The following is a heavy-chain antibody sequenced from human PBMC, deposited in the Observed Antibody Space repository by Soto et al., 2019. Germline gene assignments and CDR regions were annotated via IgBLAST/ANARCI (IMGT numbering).Heavy chain of an antibody. CDR2: IDKVGTDS. Sequence: EVQLVESGGGLVQPGGSLRLSCAASEFTFSGRSVHWVRQAPGKGLVWVSGIDKVGTDSTYADSMKGRFTSSRDNAKNTVDLQMNSLRVEDTAVYYCARGWFGPDVWGKGTTVTVSS. CDR3: ARGWFGPDV. CDR1: EFTFSGRS. J-gene: IGHJ6*03. V-gene: IGHV3-74*01. D-gene: IGHD3-10*01.